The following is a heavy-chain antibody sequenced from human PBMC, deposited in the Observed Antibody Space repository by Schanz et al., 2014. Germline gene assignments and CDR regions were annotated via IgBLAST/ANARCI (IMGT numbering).Heavy chain of an antibody. Sequence: QVQLVESGGCLVKPGGSLRLSCSASGFTFSAYFMTWIRQAPGKGLEWLSYISSSGTSTYSADSVKGRFTISRDNAKNSLYLQMINLRAEDTAFYYCARFIVHYSDFWGQGVLVTVSS. J-gene: IGHJ4*02. D-gene: IGHD1-26*01. CDR2: ISSSGTST. V-gene: IGHV3-11*01. CDR3: ARFIVHYSDF. CDR1: GFTFSAYF.